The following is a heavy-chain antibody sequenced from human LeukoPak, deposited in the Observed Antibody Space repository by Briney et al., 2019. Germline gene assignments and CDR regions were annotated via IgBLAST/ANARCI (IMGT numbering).Heavy chain of an antibody. CDR1: GGSISSSSYY. D-gene: IGHD4-17*01. Sequence: SETLSLTCTVSGGSISSSSYYWGWIRQPPGKGLEWIGSIYYSGSTYYNPSLKSRVTISVDTSKNQFSLKLSSVTAADTAVYYCARAPIRRYAFDIWGQGTMVTVSS. CDR3: ARAPIRRYAFDI. CDR2: IYYSGST. V-gene: IGHV4-39*07. J-gene: IGHJ3*02.